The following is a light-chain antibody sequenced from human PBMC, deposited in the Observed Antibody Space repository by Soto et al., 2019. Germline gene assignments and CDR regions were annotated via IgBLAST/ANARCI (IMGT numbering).Light chain of an antibody. CDR2: GAS. J-gene: IGKJ1*01. CDR3: RQYTTWPPWT. Sequence: EIVMAQSPATLSVSPGERATLSCRASQSVSTNLAWYQQKPGQPPRLLIYGASTRATGIPGRFSGSGSGTEVTLTITSLQSDDFAIYYWRQYTTWPPWTCGQGTTVDIK. V-gene: IGKV3-15*01. CDR1: QSVSTN.